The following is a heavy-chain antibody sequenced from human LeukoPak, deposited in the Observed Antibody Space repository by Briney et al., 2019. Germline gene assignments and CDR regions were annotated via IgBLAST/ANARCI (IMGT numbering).Heavy chain of an antibody. Sequence: SETLSLTCTVSGGSISSYYWSWIRQPPGKGLEWIGHIYYSGSTNYNPSLKSRVTISVDTSKNQFSLKLSSVTAADTAVYYCARGYYDSSGYYLPWGQGTLVTVSS. D-gene: IGHD3-22*01. CDR1: GGSISSYY. J-gene: IGHJ5*02. V-gene: IGHV4-59*01. CDR3: ARGYYDSSGYYLP. CDR2: IYYSGST.